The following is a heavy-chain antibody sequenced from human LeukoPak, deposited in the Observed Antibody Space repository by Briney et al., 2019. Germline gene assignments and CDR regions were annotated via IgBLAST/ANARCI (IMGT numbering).Heavy chain of an antibody. Sequence: GGSLRLSCAASGFTFSSYAMSWVRQAPGKGLEWVSAISGSGGSTYYADSVKGRFTISRDNSKNTLYLQMNSLRAEDTAVYYCARDGQQQLDGRWFDPWGQGTLVTVSS. D-gene: IGHD6-13*01. V-gene: IGHV3-23*01. CDR1: GFTFSSYA. CDR3: ARDGQQQLDGRWFDP. CDR2: ISGSGGST. J-gene: IGHJ5*02.